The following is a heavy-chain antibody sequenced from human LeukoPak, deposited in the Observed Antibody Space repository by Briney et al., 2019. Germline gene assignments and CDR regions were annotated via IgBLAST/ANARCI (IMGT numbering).Heavy chain of an antibody. D-gene: IGHD2-8*02. V-gene: IGHV3-74*01. CDR1: GFIFSNFA. Sequence: GGSLRLSCAASGFIFSNFAMHWVRQAPGKGLVWVSRIISDGSSTTYADFVKGRFTISRDNAKNTLYLQMNRLRAEDTAVYFCGRVKSAWWSFDSWGQGTPVTVSS. CDR2: IISDGSST. J-gene: IGHJ4*02. CDR3: GRVKSAWWSFDS.